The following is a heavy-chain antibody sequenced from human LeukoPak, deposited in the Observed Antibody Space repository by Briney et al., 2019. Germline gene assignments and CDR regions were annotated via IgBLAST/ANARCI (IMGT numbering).Heavy chain of an antibody. J-gene: IGHJ4*02. CDR2: IRSKAYGGTT. CDR3: TSLEAYCGGDCYWEDTY. Sequence: GGSLRLSCTASGFTFGDYAMSWVRQAPGKGLEWVGFIRSKAYGGTTEYAASVKGRFTISRDDSKSIAYLQMNSLKTEDTAVYYCTSLEAYCGGDCYWEDTYWGQGTLVTVSS. CDR1: GFTFGDYA. V-gene: IGHV3-49*04. D-gene: IGHD2-21*01.